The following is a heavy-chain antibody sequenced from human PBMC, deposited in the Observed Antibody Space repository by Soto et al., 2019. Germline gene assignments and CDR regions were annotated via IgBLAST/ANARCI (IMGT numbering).Heavy chain of an antibody. CDR1: GYSMSRGYY. CDR2: IYHSGST. CDR3: ARAAAAGSYYYYGMDV. Sequence: EPLSLTCADSGYSMSRGYYSGWIRQPPVKGLEWIGSIYHSGSTYYNPSLKSRVTISVDTSKNQLSLKLSSVTAADTAVYYCARAAAAGSYYYYGMDVWGQGTTVTVSS. J-gene: IGHJ6*02. D-gene: IGHD6-13*01. V-gene: IGHV4-38-2*01.